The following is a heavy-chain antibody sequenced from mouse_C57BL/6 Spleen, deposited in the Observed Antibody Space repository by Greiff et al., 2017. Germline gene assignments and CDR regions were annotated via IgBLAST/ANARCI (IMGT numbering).Heavy chain of an antibody. CDR3: ARETAQATDFDY. CDR2: IYPGDGDT. V-gene: IGHV1-82*01. CDR1: GYAFSSSW. Sequence: VKLMESGPELVKPGASVKISCKASGYAFSSSWMNWVKQRPGKGLEWIGRIYPGDGDTNYNGKFKGKATLTADKSSSTAYMQLNSLTSEDSAVYFCARETAQATDFDYWGQGTTLTVSS. D-gene: IGHD3-2*02. J-gene: IGHJ2*01.